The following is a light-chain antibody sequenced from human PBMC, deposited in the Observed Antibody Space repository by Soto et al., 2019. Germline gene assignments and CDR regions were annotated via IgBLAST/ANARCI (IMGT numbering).Light chain of an antibody. CDR2: AAS. V-gene: IGKV1-39*01. CDR3: QQSYSTPLT. J-gene: IGKJ3*01. CDR1: QSISSY. Sequence: DIQMTQSPSSLSASVGDRVTITSRASQSISSYLNWYQQTPGQAPKILIYAASSLQSGVPSRFSGSGSGTDFTLSISSLQPEDFETYYCQQSYSTPLTFGPGTKVDIK.